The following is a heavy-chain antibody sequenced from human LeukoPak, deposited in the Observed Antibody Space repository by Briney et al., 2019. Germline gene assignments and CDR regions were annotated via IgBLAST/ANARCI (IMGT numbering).Heavy chain of an antibody. J-gene: IGHJ1*01. CDR1: GYTFIAYY. CDR2: INPNSGAT. V-gene: IGHV1-2*02. D-gene: IGHD2-2*03. CDR3: ARDGYCRGSSCPFQH. Sequence: ASVKVSCKASGYTFIAYYMFWVRSAPGQGLEWMGWINPNSGATGHAQKFQGRVTMTRDTSISTSYMEVTGLRSDDTAVYFCARDGYCRGSSCPFQHWGQGTMVTVSS.